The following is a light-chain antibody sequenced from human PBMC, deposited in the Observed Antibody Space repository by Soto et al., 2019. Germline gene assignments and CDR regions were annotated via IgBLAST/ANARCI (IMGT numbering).Light chain of an antibody. J-gene: IGKJ4*01. Sequence: EIVMTQSPATLSVSPGERAPLSCRARQSVNIYLVWYQQQPGQAPRLLIFGASYRATGIPARFSGSGSGTEFNLTISSLQSEDFAVYFCQQYDDWLRLTFGGGTKVDI. CDR2: GAS. CDR3: QQYDDWLRLT. CDR1: QSVNIY. V-gene: IGKV3D-15*01.